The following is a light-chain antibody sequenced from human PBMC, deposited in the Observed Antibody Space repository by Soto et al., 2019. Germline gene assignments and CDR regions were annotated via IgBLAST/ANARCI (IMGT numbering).Light chain of an antibody. CDR1: QSISSW. V-gene: IGKV1-5*01. J-gene: IGKJ1*01. Sequence: DIQMTQSPSTLSASVGDRVTITCRASQSISSWLAWYQQKAGKAPKLLIYDASSLKSGVPSRFSGSGSGTEFTLTISSLQPDDFATYYCQHYNSYSEAFGQGTKVELK. CDR2: DAS. CDR3: QHYNSYSEA.